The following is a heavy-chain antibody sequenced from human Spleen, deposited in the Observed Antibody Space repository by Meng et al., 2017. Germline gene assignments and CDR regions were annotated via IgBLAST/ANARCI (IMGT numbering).Heavy chain of an antibody. V-gene: IGHV4-31*03. CDR1: GGAISRGGYY. J-gene: IGHJ4*02. D-gene: IGHD3-10*01. Sequence: SETLSLTCTVSGGAISRGGYYWSWLRQHPGKGLEWIGFIYYSKSTYYNPSLESRVTISVDTSKNQFSLKLFSVTAADTAVYYCARGADGSGTYYTPYFDNWGQGALVTVSS. CDR3: ARGADGSGTYYTPYFDN. CDR2: IYYSKST.